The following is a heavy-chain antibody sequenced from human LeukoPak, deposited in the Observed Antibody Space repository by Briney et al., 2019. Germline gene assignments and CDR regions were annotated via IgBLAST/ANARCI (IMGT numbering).Heavy chain of an antibody. J-gene: IGHJ5*02. D-gene: IGHD6-13*01. V-gene: IGHV3-66*02. CDR2: IYSGGTT. Sequence: PGGSLRLSCAASGFTARTNSMTGVGQAPGKGLEWASVIYSGGTTYYADSVKGRFTISRDNSKNTLYLQMNSLRVEDTAVYYCASSSWSRSNWFDPWGQGTLVTVSS. CDR1: GFTARTNS. CDR3: ASSSWSRSNWFDP.